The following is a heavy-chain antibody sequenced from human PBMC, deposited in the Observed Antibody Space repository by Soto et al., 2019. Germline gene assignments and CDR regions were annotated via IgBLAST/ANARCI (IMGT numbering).Heavy chain of an antibody. CDR1: GYTFTSYD. J-gene: IGHJ6*02. Sequence: ASVKVSCKASGYTFTSYDINWVRQATGQGLEWMGWINAYNGNTNYGQKLQGRVTMTSDTSTSTAYLELRSLRSDDTAVYYCARVYSSPTYYYYYGMDVWG. CDR2: INAYNGNT. V-gene: IGHV1-18*01. CDR3: ARVYSSPTYYYYYGMDV. D-gene: IGHD5-18*01.